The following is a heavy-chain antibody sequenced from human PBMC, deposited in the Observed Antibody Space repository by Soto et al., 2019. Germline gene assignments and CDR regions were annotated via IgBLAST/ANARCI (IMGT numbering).Heavy chain of an antibody. Sequence: PGGSLRLSCAASGFTFSSYAMHWVRQAPGKGLEWVAVISYDGSNKYYADSVKGRFTISRDNSKNTLYLQMNSLRAEDTAVYYCARDFLLYGDYAGVVDWFDPWGPVTLVTVSS. CDR3: ARDFLLYGDYAGVVDWFDP. D-gene: IGHD4-17*01. CDR2: ISYDGSNK. CDR1: GFTFSSYA. V-gene: IGHV3-30-3*01. J-gene: IGHJ5*02.